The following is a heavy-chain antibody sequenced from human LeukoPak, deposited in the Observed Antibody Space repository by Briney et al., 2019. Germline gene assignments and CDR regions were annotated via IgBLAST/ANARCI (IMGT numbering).Heavy chain of an antibody. D-gene: IGHD6-25*01. CDR3: AKDRMNSSGLPLDY. J-gene: IGHJ4*02. CDR1: GFTFSSYG. CDR2: ISYDGSNK. Sequence: GRSLRLSCAASGFTFSSYGMHSLRQAPGKGLEGVAGISYDGSNKYYADSVKGRSTISRDNSKNTLYLQMNSLRAEDTAVYYCAKDRMNSSGLPLDYWGQGTLVTVSS. V-gene: IGHV3-30*18.